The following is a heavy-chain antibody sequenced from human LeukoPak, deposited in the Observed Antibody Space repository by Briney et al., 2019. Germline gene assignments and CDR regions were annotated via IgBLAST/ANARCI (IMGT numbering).Heavy chain of an antibody. Sequence: SETLSLTCTVSGGSISSGGYYWSWIRQHPGKGLEWIGYIYYSGSTYYNPSLKSRVTISVDTSKNQFSLKLSSVTAADTAVYYCARDRRYDILTGYHWYFDLWGRGTLVTVSS. CDR3: ARDRRYDILTGYHWYFDL. D-gene: IGHD3-9*01. CDR1: GGSISSGGYY. V-gene: IGHV4-31*03. CDR2: IYYSGST. J-gene: IGHJ2*01.